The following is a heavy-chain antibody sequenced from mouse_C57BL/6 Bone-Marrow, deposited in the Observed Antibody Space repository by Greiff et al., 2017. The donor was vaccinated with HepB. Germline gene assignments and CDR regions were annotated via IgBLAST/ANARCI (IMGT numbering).Heavy chain of an antibody. CDR1: GYTFTSYG. D-gene: IGHD1-1*01. CDR2: IYPRSGNT. CDR3: ARPNGSSDWFAY. V-gene: IGHV1-81*01. J-gene: IGHJ3*01. Sequence: QVQLQQSGAELARPGASVKLSCKASGYTFTSYGISWVKQRTGQGLEWIGEIYPRSGNTYYNEKFKGKATLTADKSSITAYMELRSLTSEDSAVYFCARPNGSSDWFAYWGQGTLVTVSA.